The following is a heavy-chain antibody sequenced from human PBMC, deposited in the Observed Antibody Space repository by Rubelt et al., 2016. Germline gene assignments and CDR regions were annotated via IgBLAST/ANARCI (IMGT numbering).Heavy chain of an antibody. CDR2: ITSTSSKV. J-gene: IGHJ4*02. CDR1: GFTFSSYN. Sequence: EVQLLESGGGLVQPGGSLRLSCAASGFTFSSYNMNWVRQAPGKGLEWVSYITSTSSKVHYADSVKGRFTISRDNAKNSLYLQMNSLRAEDTAVYYCARGARFSSPNDFWGQGTQVTVSS. V-gene: IGHV3-48*04. D-gene: IGHD3-3*01. CDR3: ARGARFSSPNDF.